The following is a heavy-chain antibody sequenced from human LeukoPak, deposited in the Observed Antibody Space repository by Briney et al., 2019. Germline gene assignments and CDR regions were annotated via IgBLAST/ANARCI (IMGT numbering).Heavy chain of an antibody. CDR2: ISASGGST. J-gene: IGHJ4*02. V-gene: IGHV3-23*01. CDR1: GFTFSNYV. CDR3: AKDVERLHPSYFDY. Sequence: QAGGSLRLSCAASGFTFSNYVMSWVRQGPGKGLEWVSGISASGGSTYYADSVKGRFTISRDNSKNTLYLQMNSLRAEDTAVYYCAKDVERLHPSYFDYWGQGTLVTVSS. D-gene: IGHD1-1*01.